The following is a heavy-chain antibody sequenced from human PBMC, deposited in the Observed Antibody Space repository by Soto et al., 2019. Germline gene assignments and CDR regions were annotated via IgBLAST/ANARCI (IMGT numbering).Heavy chain of an antibody. J-gene: IGHJ4*02. CDR1: GFTFSDCY. V-gene: IGHV3-11*01. CDR2: ISSSGSTI. D-gene: IGHD3-16*02. Sequence: QVQLVESGGGLVKPGGSLRLSCAASGFTFSDCYMSWIRQAPGKGLEWVSYISSSGSTIYYADSVKGRFTISRDNAKNSLYLQMNSLRAEDTAVYYCARDREEYDYIWGSYRYKGGVDYWGQGTLVTVSS. CDR3: ARDREEYDYIWGSYRYKGGVDY.